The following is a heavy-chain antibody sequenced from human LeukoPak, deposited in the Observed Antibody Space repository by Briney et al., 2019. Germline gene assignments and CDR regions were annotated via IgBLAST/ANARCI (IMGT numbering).Heavy chain of an antibody. Sequence: GGSLRLSCGASGFTFSTYWMSWVRQAPGKGLEWVANIKEDGSEKNHVDSVKGRFTISRDNAKNSLYLQMNSLRAEDTAVYYCAELGITMIGGVWGKGTTVTISS. D-gene: IGHD3-10*02. CDR1: GFTFSTYW. CDR2: IKEDGSEK. V-gene: IGHV3-7*01. CDR3: AELGITMIGGV. J-gene: IGHJ6*04.